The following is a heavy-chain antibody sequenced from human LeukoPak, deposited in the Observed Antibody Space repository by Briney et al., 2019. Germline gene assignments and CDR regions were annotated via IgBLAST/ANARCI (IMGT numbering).Heavy chain of an antibody. J-gene: IGHJ6*02. CDR1: GGTFISYA. Sequence: ASVTVSCMSSGGTFISYAISWVRQAPGQGLEWMGCISADNGDTNYAQNLQGRVTMTTDTSTSTAYMELRSLRSDDSAVYYCARTEIAVAGTGGDYYYYYGMDVWGQGTTVTVSS. CDR2: ISADNGDT. D-gene: IGHD6-13*01. CDR3: ARTEIAVAGTGGDYYYYYGMDV. V-gene: IGHV1-18*01.